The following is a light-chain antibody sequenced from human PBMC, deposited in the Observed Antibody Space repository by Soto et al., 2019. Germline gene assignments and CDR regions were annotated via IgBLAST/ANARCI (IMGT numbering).Light chain of an antibody. V-gene: IGKV2-28*01. CDR1: QSLLHSNGNNS. J-gene: IGKJ2*01. Sequence: DIVMTQSPLSLPVTPGEPASISCRSSQSLLHSNGNNSLDWYLQKPGQSPQLLIYLGSTRASGGPDRFSVSGSDTDFTLKITSVEAEDVGIYYCMQASQTPFTFGQGTKLEVK. CDR3: MQASQTPFT. CDR2: LGS.